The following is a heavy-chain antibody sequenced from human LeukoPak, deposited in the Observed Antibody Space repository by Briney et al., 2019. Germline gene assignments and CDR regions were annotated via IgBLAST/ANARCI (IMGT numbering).Heavy chain of an antibody. D-gene: IGHD6-13*01. CDR1: GFTVSNYG. CDR2: MSFGGDK. Sequence: PGGSLRLSCVVSGFTVSNYGMHWVRQAPGKGLEWVAMMSFGGDKHYLDSVNGRFTISRDNSKDTLFLQMNSLRAEDTAVYYCVKDRGGLLAAAGIFDYWGQGTLVTVSS. J-gene: IGHJ4*02. CDR3: VKDRGGLLAAAGIFDY. V-gene: IGHV3-30*18.